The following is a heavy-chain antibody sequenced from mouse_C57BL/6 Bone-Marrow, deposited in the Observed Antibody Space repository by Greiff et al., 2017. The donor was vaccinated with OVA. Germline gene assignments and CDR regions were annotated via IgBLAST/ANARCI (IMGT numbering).Heavy chain of an antibody. J-gene: IGHJ4*01. V-gene: IGHV1-42*01. Sequence: EVQLQQPGPELVKPGASVKISCKASGYSFTGYYMNWVKQSPEKSLEWIGEINPSTGGTTYNQKFKAKATLTVDKSSSTAYMQLKSLTSEDSAVYYCARFYYAMDYWGQGTSVTVSS. CDR1: GYSFTGYY. CDR3: ARFYYAMDY. CDR2: INPSTGGT.